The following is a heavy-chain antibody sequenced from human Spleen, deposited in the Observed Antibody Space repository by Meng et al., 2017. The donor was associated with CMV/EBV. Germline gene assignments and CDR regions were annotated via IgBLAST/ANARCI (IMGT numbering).Heavy chain of an antibody. D-gene: IGHD6-6*01. Sequence: GGSLRLSCAASGFTFSNYAMAWVRQAPGKGLEWVSSISSSSSYIYYADSVKGRFTISRDNAKNSLYLQMNSLRAEDTAVYYCARSGSSSSGLPLYWGQGTLVTVSS. CDR3: ARSGSSSSGLPLY. J-gene: IGHJ4*02. CDR2: ISSSSSYI. V-gene: IGHV3-21*01. CDR1: GFTFSNYA.